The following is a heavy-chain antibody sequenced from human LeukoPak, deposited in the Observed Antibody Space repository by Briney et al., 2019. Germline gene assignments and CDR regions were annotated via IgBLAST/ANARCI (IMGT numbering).Heavy chain of an antibody. J-gene: IGHJ4*02. CDR3: ARDILTGNFDY. CDR2: INHNGNVN. CDR1: GFTFSSYW. V-gene: IGHV3-7*01. Sequence: PGGSLRLSCAASGFTFSSYWMNWARQAPGKGLEWVASINHNGNVNYYVDSVKGRFTISRDNSKNTLYLQMNSLRAEDTAVYYCARDILTGNFDYWGQGTLVTVSS. D-gene: IGHD3-9*01.